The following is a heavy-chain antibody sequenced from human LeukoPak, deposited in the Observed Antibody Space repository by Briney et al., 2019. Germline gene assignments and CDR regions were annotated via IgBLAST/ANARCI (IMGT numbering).Heavy chain of an antibody. CDR1: GYSISSGYY. D-gene: IGHD6-13*01. CDR2: IYTSGST. V-gene: IGHV4-4*07. CDR3: ARDRVGSSSWYGFDY. Sequence: SETLSLTCTVSGYSISSGYYWGWIRQPAGKGLEWIGRIYTSGSTNYNPSLKSRVTMSVDTSKNQFSLKLSSVTAADTAVYYCARDRVGSSSWYGFDYWGQGTQVTVSS. J-gene: IGHJ4*02.